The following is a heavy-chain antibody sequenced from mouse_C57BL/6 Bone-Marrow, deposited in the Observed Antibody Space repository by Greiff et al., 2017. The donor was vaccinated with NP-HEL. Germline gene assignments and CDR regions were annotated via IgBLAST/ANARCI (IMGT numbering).Heavy chain of an antibody. D-gene: IGHD2-12*01. CDR1: GYAFSSSW. J-gene: IGHJ3*01. CDR3: ARENYYSPSFAY. CDR2: IYPGDGDT. V-gene: IGHV1-82*01. Sequence: VKLQESGPELVKPGASVKISCKASGYAFSSSWMNWVKQRPGKGLEWIGRIYPGDGDTNYNGKFKGKATLTADKSSSTAYMQLSSLTSEDSAVYFCARENYYSPSFAYWGQGTLVTVSA.